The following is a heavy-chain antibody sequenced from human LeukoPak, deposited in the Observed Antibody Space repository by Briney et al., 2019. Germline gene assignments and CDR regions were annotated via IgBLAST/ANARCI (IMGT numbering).Heavy chain of an antibody. CDR1: GFTFSDYA. Sequence: PGGSLRLSCVASGFTFSDYAMSWVRQAPGKGLEWVSGISRGGGSTYYADSVKGRLTISRDNSKNTLFLQMDSLSGEDTAVYYCANRYYGGDCVNFDYWGQGTLVTVSS. CDR3: ANRYYGGDCVNFDY. J-gene: IGHJ4*02. CDR2: ISRGGGST. D-gene: IGHD2-21*01. V-gene: IGHV3-23*01.